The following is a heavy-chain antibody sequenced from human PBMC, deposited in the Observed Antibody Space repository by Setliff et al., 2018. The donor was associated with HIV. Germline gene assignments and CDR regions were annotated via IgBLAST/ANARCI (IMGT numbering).Heavy chain of an antibody. V-gene: IGHV4-39*01. D-gene: IGHD1-26*01. J-gene: IGHJ5*02. CDR2: IYYTGRT. CDR3: ARYRRGAEWFDP. Sequence: PSETLSLTCTVSGGSISSYDYNWGRIRQPPGKGLEWIANIYYTGRTYYNPSLKSRVTISVDTSKNQFSLKVTSLTAADTAVYYCARYRRGAEWFDPWGQGTLVTVSS. CDR1: GGSISSYDYN.